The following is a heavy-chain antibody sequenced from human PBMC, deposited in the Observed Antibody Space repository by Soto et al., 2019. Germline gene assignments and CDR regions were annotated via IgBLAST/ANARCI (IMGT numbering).Heavy chain of an antibody. D-gene: IGHD3-10*02. Sequence: LSLTCAVYGGSFSGYYWTWIRQPPGKGLEWIGEITHSGSTNYNPSLKSRVTISVDTSKNQFSLNLNSVTAADTAVYYCARSSVRGWAYWGQGTLVTVSS. J-gene: IGHJ4*02. CDR2: ITHSGST. V-gene: IGHV4-34*01. CDR3: ARSSVRGWAY. CDR1: GGSFSGYY.